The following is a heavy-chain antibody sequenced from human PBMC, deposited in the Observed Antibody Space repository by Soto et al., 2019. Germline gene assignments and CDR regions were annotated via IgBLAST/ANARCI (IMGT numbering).Heavy chain of an antibody. CDR2: IWYDGSNK. D-gene: IGHD3-16*01. CDR1: GFIFSSYG. Sequence: QVQLVESGGGVVQPGRSLRLSCAASGFIFSSYGMHWVRQAPGKGLEWVAVIWYDGSNKYYADSVKGRFTISRDNSKNTLYLQMNSLRAEDTAVYYCARDAASLRRSAYYFDYWGQGTLVTVSS. CDR3: ARDAASLRRSAYYFDY. J-gene: IGHJ4*02. V-gene: IGHV3-33*01.